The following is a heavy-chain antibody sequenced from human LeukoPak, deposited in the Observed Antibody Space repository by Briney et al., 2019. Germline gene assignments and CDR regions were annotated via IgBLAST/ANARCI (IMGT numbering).Heavy chain of an antibody. CDR1: GFTFDDYA. D-gene: IGHD2-2*01. J-gene: IGHJ5*02. CDR2: ISWNSGSI. Sequence: GGSLRLSCAASGFTFDDYAMHWVRQAPGKGLERGSGISWNSGSIGYADSVKGRFTISRDNAKSSLYLQMNSLRAEDTALYYCAKGRDKYQLLSKNWFDPWGQGTLVTVSS. V-gene: IGHV3-9*01. CDR3: AKGRDKYQLLSKNWFDP.